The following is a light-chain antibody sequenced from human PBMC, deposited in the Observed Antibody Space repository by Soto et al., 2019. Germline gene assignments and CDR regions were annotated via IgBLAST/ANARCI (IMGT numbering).Light chain of an antibody. J-gene: IGLJ2*01. CDR3: CSYAGSSTLV. V-gene: IGLV1-47*01. CDR2: RNN. Sequence: QSVLTQPPSASGTPGQRVTISCSGSSSNIGSNYVYWYQQLPGTAPKLLIYRNNQRPSGVPDRFSGSKSGTSASLTISGLQAEDEADYYCCSYAGSSTLVFGGGTKLTVL. CDR1: SSNIGSNY.